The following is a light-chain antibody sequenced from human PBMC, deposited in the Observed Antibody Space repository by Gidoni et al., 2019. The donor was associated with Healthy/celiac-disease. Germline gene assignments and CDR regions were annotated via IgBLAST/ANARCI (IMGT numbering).Light chain of an antibody. CDR3: QHSYSTPVT. CDR2: AAS. CDR1: QSISSY. V-gene: IGKV1-39*01. Sequence: DIQMTQSPSSLSASVGDRVTITCRASQSISSYLNWYQQKPGKAPKLLIYAASSLQRGVPSRFSGSGAGTDFLLTISSLQPEDFATYYCQHSYSTPVTFGQGTKLEIK. J-gene: IGKJ2*01.